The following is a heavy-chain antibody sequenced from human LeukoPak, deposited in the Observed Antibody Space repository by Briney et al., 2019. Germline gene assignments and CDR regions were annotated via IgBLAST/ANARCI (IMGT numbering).Heavy chain of an antibody. V-gene: IGHV3-30-3*01. CDR2: ISYDGSNK. CDR1: GFTFSSSA. J-gene: IGHJ4*02. D-gene: IGHD6-13*01. Sequence: GGSLRLSCAASGFTFSSSAMHWVRQAPDKGLEWVAVISYDGSNKYYADSVKGRFTISRDNSKNTLYLQMNSLTVEDTAVYYCARSQSSSLIDYWGQGTLVTVSS. CDR3: ARSQSSSLIDY.